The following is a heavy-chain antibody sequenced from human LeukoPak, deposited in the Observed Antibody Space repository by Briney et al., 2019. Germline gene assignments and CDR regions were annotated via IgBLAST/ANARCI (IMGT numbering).Heavy chain of an antibody. D-gene: IGHD3-10*01. J-gene: IGHJ4*02. Sequence: SETLSLTCTVSGGSMGTYYWSWLRQPPGKGLEWVGYIHYSGSTNYNPSLKSRLSLSIDTSNNQISLKMSSVTAADTAVYYCARGDPMVPGPTPLRLWGQGTLVTIST. CDR2: IHYSGST. V-gene: IGHV4-59*01. CDR1: GGSMGTYY. CDR3: ARGDPMVPGPTPLRL.